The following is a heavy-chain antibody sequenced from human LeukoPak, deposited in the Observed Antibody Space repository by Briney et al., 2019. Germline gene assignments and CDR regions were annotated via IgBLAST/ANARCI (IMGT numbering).Heavy chain of an antibody. V-gene: IGHV3-49*03. CDR3: TRDGPTTMIVVVIKGDAFDI. D-gene: IGHD3-22*01. Sequence: PGGSLRLSCTASGFTFGDYAMSWFRQAPGKGLEWVGFIRSKAYGGTTEYAASVKGRFTISRDDSKSIAYLQMNSLKTEDTAVYYCTRDGPTTMIVVVIKGDAFDIWGQGTMVTVSS. CDR1: GFTFGDYA. CDR2: IRSKAYGGTT. J-gene: IGHJ3*02.